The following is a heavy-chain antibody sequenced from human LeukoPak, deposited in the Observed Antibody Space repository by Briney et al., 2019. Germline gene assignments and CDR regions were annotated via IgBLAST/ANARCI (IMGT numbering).Heavy chain of an antibody. D-gene: IGHD6-13*01. V-gene: IGHV3-30-3*01. Sequence: GGSLRLSCVGSGFTFRGYAMHWVRQTPGKGLEWVAVISYDGSNKDYADSMKGRFTISRDNSKNTLYLQMNSLGAEDTAVYYCQQLRNDYWGQGILVTVSS. CDR1: GFTFRGYA. CDR3: QQLRNDY. CDR2: ISYDGSNK. J-gene: IGHJ4*02.